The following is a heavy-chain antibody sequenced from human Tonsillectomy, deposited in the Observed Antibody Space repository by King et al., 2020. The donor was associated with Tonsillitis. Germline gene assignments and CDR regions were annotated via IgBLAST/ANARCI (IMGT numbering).Heavy chain of an antibody. CDR3: TTDFYLSGSYVYVLHNY. D-gene: IGHD3-16*01. CDR1: GVSFTNAC. J-gene: IGHJ4*02. CDR2: LKSKNDGGTT. Sequence: VQLVESGGGLVKPGESLRLSCATSGVSFTNACMNWIRQAPGKGLEWVGRLKSKNDGGTTDYGAPVKGRFVISRDESKNTVNLQMNSLKIEDTAVYYCTTDFYLSGSYVYVLHNYWGQGILVTVSS. V-gene: IGHV3-15*01.